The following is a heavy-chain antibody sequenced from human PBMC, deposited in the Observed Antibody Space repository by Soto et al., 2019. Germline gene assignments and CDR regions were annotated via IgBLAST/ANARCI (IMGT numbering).Heavy chain of an antibody. J-gene: IGHJ4*02. V-gene: IGHV3-30*18. CDR1: GFTFSSHG. Sequence: PGGSLRLSCAASGFTFSSHGMHWVRQAPGKGLEWVAVISFDGRKKYYADSVKGRFTISRDNSKSTVYLQMNNLRVEDTAVYYCAKRRDYGDYVLDFWGQGTXVTVSS. CDR2: ISFDGRKK. CDR3: AKRRDYGDYVLDF. D-gene: IGHD4-17*01.